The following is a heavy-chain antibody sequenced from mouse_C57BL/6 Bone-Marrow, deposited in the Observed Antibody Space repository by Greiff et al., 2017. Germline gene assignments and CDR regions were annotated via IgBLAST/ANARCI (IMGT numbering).Heavy chain of an antibody. D-gene: IGHD2-3*01. Sequence: EVQLVESGPVLVKPGASVKMSCKASGYTFTDYYMNWVKQSPGQSLEWIGVINPYNGGTSYNQKFKGKDTLTVDKSSSTAYMELNSLTSEDSAVYCCARLDAGYPCDYWGQGTTLTVSS. V-gene: IGHV1-19*01. CDR1: GYTFTDYY. CDR2: INPYNGGT. J-gene: IGHJ2*01. CDR3: ARLDAGYPCDY.